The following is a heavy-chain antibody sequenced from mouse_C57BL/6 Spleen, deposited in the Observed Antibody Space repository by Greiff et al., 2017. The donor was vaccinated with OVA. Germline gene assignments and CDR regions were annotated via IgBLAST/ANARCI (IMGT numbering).Heavy chain of an antibody. CDR2: IWGDGST. CDR3: ARGGLRRYAMDY. D-gene: IGHD2-4*01. J-gene: IGHJ4*01. V-gene: IGHV2-3*01. Sequence: VQLMESGPGLVAPSQSLSITCTVSGFSLTSYGVSWVRQPPGKGLEWLGGIWGDGSTNYHSALISRLSISKDNSKSQVCLKRNSLQTDDTATYYCARGGLRRYAMDYWGQGTSVTVSS. CDR1: GFSLTSYG.